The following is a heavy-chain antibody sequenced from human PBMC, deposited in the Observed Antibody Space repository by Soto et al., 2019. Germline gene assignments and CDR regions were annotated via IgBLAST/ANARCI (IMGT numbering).Heavy chain of an antibody. Sequence: GGSLRLSCAASGFTFSSYAMSWVRQAPGKGLEWVSTISGSGGSTYYADSVKGRFTISRDNSKNTLYLKMNSLRDEDTAVYYCAKDRTTVTYYFDYWGQGTLVTVSS. CDR3: AKDRTTVTYYFDY. D-gene: IGHD4-4*01. V-gene: IGHV3-23*01. CDR1: GFTFSSYA. J-gene: IGHJ4*02. CDR2: ISGSGGST.